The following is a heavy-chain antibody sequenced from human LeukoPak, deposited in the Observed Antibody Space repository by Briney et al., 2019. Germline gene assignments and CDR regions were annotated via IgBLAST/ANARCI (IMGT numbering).Heavy chain of an antibody. CDR2: INHSGST. CDR3: ARRRGPEQLALPNNIWCDP. CDR1: GGSFSGYY. J-gene: IGHJ5*02. V-gene: IGHV4-34*01. D-gene: IGHD6-6*01. Sequence: SENLSLNSAVYGGSFSGYYWSWIRQAPGKGLEWIGEINHSGSTNYNPSLKSRVTISVDTSKNQFSLKLSSVTAADTAVYYCARRRGPEQLALPNNIWCDPGGQGTRVSVSS.